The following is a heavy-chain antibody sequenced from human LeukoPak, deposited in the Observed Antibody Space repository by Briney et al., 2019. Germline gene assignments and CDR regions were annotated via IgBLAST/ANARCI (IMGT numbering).Heavy chain of an antibody. V-gene: IGHV3-7*01. D-gene: IGHD5-24*01. CDR1: GFAFSNSW. J-gene: IGHJ4*02. CDR2: IKQDGTVA. CDR3: ARVTVGDNYGTGLFDS. Sequence: GGSLRLSCAASGFAFSNSWMSWVRQAPGKGLEWVANIKQDGTVAYSVDFLEGRFTVSRDNAKNSLFLQMNNLRAEDTAVYYCARVTVGDNYGTGLFDSWGQGTLVTVSS.